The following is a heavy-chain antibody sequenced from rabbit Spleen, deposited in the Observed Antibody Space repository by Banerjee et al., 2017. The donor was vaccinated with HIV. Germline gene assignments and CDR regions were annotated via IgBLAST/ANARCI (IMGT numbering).Heavy chain of an antibody. D-gene: IGHD2-1*01. CDR3: ARGSATMTMVITGYYFNL. CDR2: IDTNDGDT. J-gene: IGHJ4*01. V-gene: IGHV1S45*01. Sequence: LEESGGGLVQPEGSLALTCKASGFSFSSNWICWVRQAPGKGLEWIACIDTNDGDTDYANWPKGRFTISKTSSTTVTLQMTSLTAADTATYFCARGSATMTMVITGYYFNLWCQGTLVTVS. CDR1: GFSFSSNW.